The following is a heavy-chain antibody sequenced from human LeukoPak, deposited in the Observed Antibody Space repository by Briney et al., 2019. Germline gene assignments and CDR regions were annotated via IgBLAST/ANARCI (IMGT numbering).Heavy chain of an antibody. CDR2: IDPSDSYT. J-gene: IGHJ4*02. Sequence: GESLKISCKGSGYSFSNYWISWVRQMPGKGLEWTGRIDPSDSYTNYSPSFQGHVTISADKSISTAYLQWSSLKASDSAIYYCARHLSDSIMVLVYYFDYWGQGTLVTVSS. CDR1: GYSFSNYW. V-gene: IGHV5-10-1*01. CDR3: ARHLSDSIMVLVYYFDY. D-gene: IGHD2-8*01.